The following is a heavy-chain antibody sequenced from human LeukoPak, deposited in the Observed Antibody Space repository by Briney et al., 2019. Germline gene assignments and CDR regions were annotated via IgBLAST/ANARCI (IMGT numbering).Heavy chain of an antibody. CDR1: GGSISSGDYY. CDR2: IYYSGST. J-gene: IGHJ3*02. CDR3: ARAPLPGIAAAPGAFDI. D-gene: IGHD6-25*01. Sequence: PSETLSLICTVSGGSISSGDYYGSWIRQPPGKGLEWIGYIYYSGSTYYNPSLKSRVTISVDTSKNQFSLKLSSVTAADTAVYYCARAPLPGIAAAPGAFDIWGQGTMVTVSS. V-gene: IGHV4-30-4*01.